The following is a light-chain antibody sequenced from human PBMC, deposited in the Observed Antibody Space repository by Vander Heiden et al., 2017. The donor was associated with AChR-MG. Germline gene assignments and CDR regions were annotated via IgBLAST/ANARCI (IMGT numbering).Light chain of an antibody. Sequence: SYVLTQPPSVSVAPGQTARLTCEGNNIGSKSGHWYQQKPGQAPILVIYYDRGRPSGVPERFSGSASGHTATLTISWVEAGDEADYYCQVWDSPSDHYVFGTGTKVTVL. CDR1: NIGSKS. CDR3: QVWDSPSDHYV. J-gene: IGLJ1*01. V-gene: IGLV3-21*04. CDR2: YDR.